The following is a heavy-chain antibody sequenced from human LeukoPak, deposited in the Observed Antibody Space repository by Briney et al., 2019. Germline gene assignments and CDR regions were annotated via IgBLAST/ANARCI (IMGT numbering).Heavy chain of an antibody. J-gene: IGHJ6*02. CDR1: GFTFSVFW. D-gene: IGHD2-21*01. V-gene: IGHV3-74*01. Sequence: GGSLRLSCAASGFTFSVFWVHWVRQAPGKGLVWVSRINSDGSSTSYADSVKGRFTISRDNAKNTLYLQMNSLRAEDTAVYYCATVGGDQRTYYYYGMDVWGQGTTVTVSS. CDR2: INSDGSST. CDR3: ATVGGDQRTYYYYGMDV.